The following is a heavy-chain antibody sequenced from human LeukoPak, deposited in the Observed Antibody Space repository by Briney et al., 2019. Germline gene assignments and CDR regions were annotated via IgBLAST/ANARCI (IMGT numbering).Heavy chain of an antibody. CDR2: ILPDGSQK. Sequence: GGSLRLSCVASDFAFDFYWMTWVRQAPGKGLEWLASILPDGSQKYYVDSVKGRFTISRDNPKNSLYLQINNLRAEDTAVYYCGRLAHNAWYAIDFWGQGTLVTVSS. CDR3: GRLAHNAWYAIDF. D-gene: IGHD2-2*01. V-gene: IGHV3-7*01. J-gene: IGHJ4*02. CDR1: DFAFDFYW.